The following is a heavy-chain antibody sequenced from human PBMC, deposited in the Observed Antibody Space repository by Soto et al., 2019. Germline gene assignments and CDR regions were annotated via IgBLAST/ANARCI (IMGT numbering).Heavy chain of an antibody. V-gene: IGHV4-59*01. Sequence: SETLSLTCTVSGGSISSYYWSWIRQPPGKGLEWIGYIYYSGSTNYNPSLKSRVTISVDTSKNQFSLKLSSVTAADTAVSYCARAPLQGWFDPWGPGTLVTVSS. J-gene: IGHJ5*02. CDR3: ARAPLQGWFDP. CDR1: GGSISSYY. CDR2: IYYSGST.